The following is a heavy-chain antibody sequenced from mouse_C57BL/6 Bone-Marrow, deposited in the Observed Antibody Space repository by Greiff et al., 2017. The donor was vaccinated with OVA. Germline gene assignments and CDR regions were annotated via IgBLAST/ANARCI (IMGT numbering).Heavy chain of an antibody. D-gene: IGHD1-1*01. CDR1: GYTFTSYW. V-gene: IGHV1-59*01. CDR3: ARPYYGSSYGWFDV. Sequence: QVQLQQPGAELVRPGTSVKLSCKASGYTFTSYWMHWVKQRPGQGLEWIGVIDPSDSYTNYNQKFKGKATLTVDTSSSTAYMQLSSLTSEDSAVYYGARPYYGSSYGWFDVWGTGTTVTVSS. CDR2: IDPSDSYT. J-gene: IGHJ1*03.